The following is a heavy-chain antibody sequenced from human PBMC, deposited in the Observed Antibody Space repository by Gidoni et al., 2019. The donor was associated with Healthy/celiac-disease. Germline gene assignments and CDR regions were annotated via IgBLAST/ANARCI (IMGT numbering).Heavy chain of an antibody. D-gene: IGHD2-2*02. CDR3: TTDRYTF. V-gene: IGHV3-15*01. Sequence: EVQLVDSGGGLVTPGGSLRLSCVVSGFTFSNAWMTWVRQAPGKGLEWVGRITSKTDGGTADYAAPVKGRFTISRDDSKNTLYLQMNSLKTEDTALYYCTTDRYTFWGQGTLVTVSS. J-gene: IGHJ4*02. CDR2: ITSKTDGGTA. CDR1: GFTFSNAW.